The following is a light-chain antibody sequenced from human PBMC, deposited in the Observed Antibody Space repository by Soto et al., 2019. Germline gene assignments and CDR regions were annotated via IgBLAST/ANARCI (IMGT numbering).Light chain of an antibody. J-gene: IGLJ2*01. Sequence: QSALTQPASVSGSPGQSITISCTGTSSDVGGYNYVSWYQQHPGKAPKLMIYEVSNRPSGVSNRFSGSKSGNTASLTISGGQAEDEADYYYSSYTSSSTPVVFGGGTKLTVL. CDR3: SSYTSSSTPVV. CDR2: EVS. V-gene: IGLV2-14*01. CDR1: SSDVGGYNY.